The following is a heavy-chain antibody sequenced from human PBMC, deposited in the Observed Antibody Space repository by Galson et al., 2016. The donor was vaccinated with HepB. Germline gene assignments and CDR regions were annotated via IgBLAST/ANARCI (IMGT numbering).Heavy chain of an antibody. CDR2: IWNDGSNT. CDR1: GFTFSTYA. D-gene: IGHD3-3*01. CDR3: AGGGNNDFWSGPDAFDV. V-gene: IGHV3-33*01. J-gene: IGHJ3*01. Sequence: SLRLSCAASGFTFSTYAMQWVRQAPGKGLEWVALIWNDGSNTYYAESVKGRFSISRDNTKNTLYLQMSSLRAEDTAVYYCAGGGNNDFWSGPDAFDVWGEGTMVTVSS.